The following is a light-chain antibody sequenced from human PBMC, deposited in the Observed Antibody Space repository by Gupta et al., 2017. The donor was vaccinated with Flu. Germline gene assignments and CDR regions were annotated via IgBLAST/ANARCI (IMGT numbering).Light chain of an antibody. CDR2: SKN. CDR1: SGSVSTSYY. V-gene: IGLV8-61*01. CDR3: VLDMGSGIWV. Sequence: QPVVTQEPSFSVSPGGTVTLTCGLSSGSVSTSYYPSWYQQTPGQAPRTLIYSKNTRSSGVPDRFSGSIRGNKAALTITGAKADDESDYYGVLDMGSGIWVFGGGTKLTVL. J-gene: IGLJ3*02.